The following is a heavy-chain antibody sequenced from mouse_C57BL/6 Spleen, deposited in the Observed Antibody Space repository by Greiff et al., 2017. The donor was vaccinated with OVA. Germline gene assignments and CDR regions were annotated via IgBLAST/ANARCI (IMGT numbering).Heavy chain of an antibody. D-gene: IGHD2-3*01. CDR2: ISSGGSYT. CDR3: ARPYDGYFYYFDY. J-gene: IGHJ2*01. CDR1: GFTFSSYG. Sequence: EVQLQESGGDLVKPGGSLKLSCAASGFTFSSYGMSWVRQTPDKRLEWVATISSGGSYTYYPDSVKGRFTISRDNAKNTLYLQMSSLKSEYTARYYCARPYDGYFYYFDYWGQGTTLTVSS. V-gene: IGHV5-6*01.